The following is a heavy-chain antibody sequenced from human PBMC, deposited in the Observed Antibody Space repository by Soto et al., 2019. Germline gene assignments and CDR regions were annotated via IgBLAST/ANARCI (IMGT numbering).Heavy chain of an antibody. CDR1: GFTFSSYG. V-gene: IGHV3-21*01. CDR3: ARGLSMTTVSSGRNY. Sequence: GGSLRLSCAASGFTFSSYGINWVRQAPWKGLEWVSSISSSSIYIYYADSVKGRITISRDNAKNFLYLQMNSLRAEDTAVYYCARGLSMTTVSSGRNYWGQGTLVTVSS. J-gene: IGHJ4*02. D-gene: IGHD4-17*01. CDR2: ISSSSIYI.